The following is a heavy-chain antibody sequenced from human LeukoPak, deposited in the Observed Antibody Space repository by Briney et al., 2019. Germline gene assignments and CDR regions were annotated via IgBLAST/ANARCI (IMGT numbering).Heavy chain of an antibody. J-gene: IGHJ4*02. CDR3: AREKPMIADY. CDR2: ISQDGSEE. D-gene: IGHD3-22*01. Sequence: PGGSLRLSCAAPKFTFSSYWMSWVRQAPGKGLEWVACISQDGSEERYVASVKGRFTISRDNAKDSLYLQMNSLRDEDTAVYYCAREKPMIADYWGQGALVTVSS. V-gene: IGHV3-7*01. CDR1: KFTFSSYW.